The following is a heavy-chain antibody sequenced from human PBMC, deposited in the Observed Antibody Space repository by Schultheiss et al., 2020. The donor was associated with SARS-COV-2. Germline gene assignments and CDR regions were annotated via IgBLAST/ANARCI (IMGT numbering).Heavy chain of an antibody. D-gene: IGHD3-9*01. Sequence: GGSLRLSCAASGFTFSSYEMNWVRQAPGKGLEWVSSISSSSSYIYYADSVKGRFTISRDNAKNSLYLQMNSLRAEDTAVYYCARVRYDILTGYSSYYYGMDVWGQGTTVTVSS. V-gene: IGHV3-21*01. J-gene: IGHJ6*02. CDR1: GFTFSSYE. CDR3: ARVRYDILTGYSSYYYGMDV. CDR2: ISSSSSYI.